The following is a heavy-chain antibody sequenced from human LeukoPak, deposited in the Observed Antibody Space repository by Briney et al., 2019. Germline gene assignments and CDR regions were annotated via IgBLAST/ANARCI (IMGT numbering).Heavy chain of an antibody. CDR3: VRSGYSSPFDH. J-gene: IGHJ4*02. CDR2: IDGDDNK. D-gene: IGHD6-13*01. CDR1: GFSLSTSGMR. V-gene: IGHV2-70*04. Sequence: SGPTLVNPTQTLTLTCTFSGFSLSTSGMRVSWIRQPPGKALEWLARIDGDDNKLYSASQKTRLTISKDTSENQMVLTMTNMDPVDTATYFCVRSGYSSPFDHWGQGTLVTVSS.